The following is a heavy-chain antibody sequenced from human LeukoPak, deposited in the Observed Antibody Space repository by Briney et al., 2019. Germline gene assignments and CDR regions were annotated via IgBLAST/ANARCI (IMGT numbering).Heavy chain of an antibody. Sequence: GASLKVSCKASGYTFTGYYMHWVRQAPGQRLEWMGRINPNSGGTNYAQTCQGRFTVTRDTSISTAYMELSRLRSDDTAVYYCARVGYSGYEVLDYWGQGALVTVSS. V-gene: IGHV1-2*06. D-gene: IGHD5-12*01. J-gene: IGHJ4*02. CDR2: INPNSGGT. CDR3: ARVGYSGYEVLDY. CDR1: GYTFTGYY.